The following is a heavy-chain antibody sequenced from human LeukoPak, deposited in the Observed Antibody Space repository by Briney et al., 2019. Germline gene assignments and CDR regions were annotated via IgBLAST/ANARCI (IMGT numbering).Heavy chain of an antibody. V-gene: IGHV3-74*01. CDR2: INSGGSST. J-gene: IGHJ3*02. Sequence: PGGSLRLSCAASGFTFSSYWMHWVRQAPGKGLVWVSRINSGGSSTSYADSVKGRFTISRDNAKNTLYLQMNSLRAEDTAVYYCARGRHPHSYYYDSSGYDAFDIWGQGTMVTVSS. CDR1: GFTFSSYW. D-gene: IGHD3-22*01. CDR3: ARGRHPHSYYYDSSGYDAFDI.